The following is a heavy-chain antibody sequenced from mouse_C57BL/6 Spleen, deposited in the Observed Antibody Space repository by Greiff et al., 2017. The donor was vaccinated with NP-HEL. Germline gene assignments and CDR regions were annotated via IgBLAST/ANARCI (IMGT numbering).Heavy chain of an antibody. Sequence: QVQLQQSGAELVRPGASVTLSCKASGYTFTDYEMHWVKQTPVHGLEWIGAIDPETGGTAYNQKFKGKAILTADKSSSTAYMELRSLTSEDSAVYYCTRSELRHYFDDWGQGTTLTVSS. CDR2: IDPETGGT. CDR3: TRSELRHYFDD. J-gene: IGHJ2*01. CDR1: GYTFTDYE. V-gene: IGHV1-15*01.